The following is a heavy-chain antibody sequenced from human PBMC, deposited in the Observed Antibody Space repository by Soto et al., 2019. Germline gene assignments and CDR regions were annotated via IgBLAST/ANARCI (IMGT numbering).Heavy chain of an antibody. CDR2: INSDGTT. CDR3: ARPAPYYGMDV. Sequence: GGSLRLSCAASGFTVSINYMAWVRQAPGMGLEFVSVINSDGTTSYADSVKGRFTISRDNSKNTLYLQMNSLRADDTAVYYCARPAPYYGMDVWGHGTTVTVSS. CDR1: GFTVSINY. V-gene: IGHV3-53*01. J-gene: IGHJ6*02.